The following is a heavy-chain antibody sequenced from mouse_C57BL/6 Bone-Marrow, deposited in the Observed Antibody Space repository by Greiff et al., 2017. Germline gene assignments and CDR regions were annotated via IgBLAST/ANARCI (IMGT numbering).Heavy chain of an antibody. D-gene: IGHD3-2*02. CDR1: GYTFTSYW. CDR3: ARWETAQAKAWFAY. V-gene: IGHV1-59*01. J-gene: IGHJ3*01. Sequence: QVQLQQPGAELVRPGTSVKLSCKASGYTFTSYWMHWVKQRPGQGLEWIGVIDPSDSYTNYNQKFKGKATLTVDTSSSTAYMQLSSLTSEDSAVYYWARWETAQAKAWFAYWGQGTRVTVSA. CDR2: IDPSDSYT.